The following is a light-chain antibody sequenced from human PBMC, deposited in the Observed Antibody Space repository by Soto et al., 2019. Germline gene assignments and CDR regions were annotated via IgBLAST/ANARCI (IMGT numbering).Light chain of an antibody. V-gene: IGKV2-24*01. J-gene: IGKJ1*01. CDR1: QNLVHSDGNTY. CDR3: VQFSHFPRT. Sequence: DIVLTQTPLSSPVTLGQPASISCRSSQNLVHSDGNTYLSWVQQRPGQPPRPLIYQISNRFSGVPDRFTGSGAGTDFTLTISRVEPEDVGIYSCVQFSHFPRTFGQGTTVEIK. CDR2: QIS.